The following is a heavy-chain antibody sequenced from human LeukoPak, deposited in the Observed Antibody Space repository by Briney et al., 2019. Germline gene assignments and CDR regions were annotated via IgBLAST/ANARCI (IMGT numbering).Heavy chain of an antibody. CDR2: INPAGTET. V-gene: IGHV3-7*01. D-gene: IGHD2-15*01. Sequence: PGGSLRLSCAASGFSFSAYWMMWVRQAPGTGLEWVANINPAGTETYYVDPVKGRFTISRDNAKNLLYLQMNSLGAEDTAVYYCARFGYVAAVDLWGQGTLVTVSS. CDR3: ARFGYVAAVDL. CDR1: GFSFSAYW. J-gene: IGHJ4*02.